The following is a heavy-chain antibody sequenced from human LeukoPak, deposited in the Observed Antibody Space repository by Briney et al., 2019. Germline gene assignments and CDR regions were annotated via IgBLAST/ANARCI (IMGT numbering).Heavy chain of an antibody. CDR3: ARAPVTVKDSFDI. V-gene: IGHV4-4*07. D-gene: IGHD4-11*01. CDR1: GGSINNYY. Sequence: SETLSLTCAVSGGSINNYYWSWIRQPAGKGLEWIGRIFTSGSTNYNASLKTRVTMSVDTSKNQFSLKLRSMTAADTAVYYCARAPVTVKDSFDIWGQGTMVTVSA. CDR2: IFTSGST. J-gene: IGHJ3*02.